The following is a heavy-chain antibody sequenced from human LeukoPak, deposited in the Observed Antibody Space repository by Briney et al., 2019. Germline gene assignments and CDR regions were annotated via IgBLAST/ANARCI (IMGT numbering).Heavy chain of an antibody. CDR3: ARGDFCSKSNCYLRPMDV. V-gene: IGHV4-59*01. CDR2: IYYSGST. Sequence: SETLSLTCTVSGGSLSDYYWNWIRQPPGKGLEWIGYIYYSGSTTYNPSLKSRVTMSVDTAKNQFYLTVRSVTAADTAVYYCARGDFCSKSNCYLRPMDVWGKGTTVTVSS. D-gene: IGHD3-3*01. J-gene: IGHJ6*03. CDR1: GGSLSDYY.